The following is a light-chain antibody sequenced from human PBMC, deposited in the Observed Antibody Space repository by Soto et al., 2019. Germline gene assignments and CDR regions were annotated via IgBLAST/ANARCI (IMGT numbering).Light chain of an antibody. CDR2: DAS. CDR1: QSVSSY. Sequence: IVLTHSPATLSLSPWERATLSCRASQSVSSYLLWYQQKPGQTPRLLIYDASNRATGIPARFSGSGSETDFTLTISRLEPEDFTVYYCQQYGSSPTWKFGQGTKVDIK. J-gene: IGKJ1*01. CDR3: QQYGSSPTWK. V-gene: IGKV3-20*01.